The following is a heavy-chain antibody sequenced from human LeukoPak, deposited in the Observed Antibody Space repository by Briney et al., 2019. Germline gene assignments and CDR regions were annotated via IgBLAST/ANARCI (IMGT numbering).Heavy chain of an antibody. D-gene: IGHD2-15*01. CDR2: ISDSGST. CDR1: GGSISSRDYY. Sequence: SETLSLTCTVSGGSISSRDYYWSWIRQPPGKGLEWIGYISDSGSTRYNPSLKSRVIISVDTSKNPFSLKLTSVTAADTAIYYCAREEAIVTFGIGRSAHNWFDPWGQGTLVTVSS. CDR3: AREEAIVTFGIGRSAHNWFDP. J-gene: IGHJ5*02. V-gene: IGHV4-30-4*01.